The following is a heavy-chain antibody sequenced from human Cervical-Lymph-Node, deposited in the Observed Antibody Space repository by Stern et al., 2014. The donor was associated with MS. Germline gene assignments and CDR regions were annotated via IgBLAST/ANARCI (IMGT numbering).Heavy chain of an antibody. D-gene: IGHD4-17*01. V-gene: IGHV3-21*01. J-gene: IGHJ4*02. CDR3: ARARVGDYARSPHLDS. Sequence: EVHLVESGGGLVKPGESLRLSCDASGFTFSHYSINWVRQATGQGLEWISSISNNSTHTYYADSVEGRFTISRDSAKDSVSLHMVSLRAEDTAVYYCARARVGDYARSPHLDSWGQGTLVTVSS. CDR2: ISNNSTHT. CDR1: GFTFSHYS.